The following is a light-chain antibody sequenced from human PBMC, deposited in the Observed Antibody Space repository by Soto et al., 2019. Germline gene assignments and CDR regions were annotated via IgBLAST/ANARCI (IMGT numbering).Light chain of an antibody. J-gene: IGKJ1*01. Sequence: DVRMTQSPSTLSGSVGDRVTITCRASQTISSWLAWYQQKPGKAPELLIYAASTLQSGVPSRFSGSGSGTDFTLTISCLQSEDFATYYCQQYYSFPRTFGQGTKVDI. CDR3: QQYYSFPRT. V-gene: IGKV1-5*01. CDR2: AAS. CDR1: QTISSW.